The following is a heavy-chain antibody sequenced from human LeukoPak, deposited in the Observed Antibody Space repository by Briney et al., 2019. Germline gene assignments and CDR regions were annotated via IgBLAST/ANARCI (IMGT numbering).Heavy chain of an antibody. Sequence: PPGGSLRLSCAASGFTFSNFAIHWVRQAPGKGLEWVAVILYDGRNKYYGDSVEGRFTISRDNAKNSLYLQMNSLRAEDTAVYYCARDRGKYCSSTSCYAGHDAFGIWGQGTMVTVSS. CDR1: GFTFSNFA. J-gene: IGHJ3*02. D-gene: IGHD2-2*01. V-gene: IGHV3-30*03. CDR2: ILYDGRNK. CDR3: ARDRGKYCSSTSCYAGHDAFGI.